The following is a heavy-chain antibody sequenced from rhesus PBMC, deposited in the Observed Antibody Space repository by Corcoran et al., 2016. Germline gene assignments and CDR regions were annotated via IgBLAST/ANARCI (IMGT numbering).Heavy chain of an antibody. CDR1: GASIRTNY. Sequence: QVQLQQSSPGLVKPSETLSLTCAVSGASIRTNYWSWIRQSPGKGLEWIGTSDGGNGRTRYNPSLKSRVAIYTYTSKNQFSLNLIFVTAADTAVYYCARDFAYWGKGVLITVSS. J-gene: IGHJ4*01. V-gene: IGHV4-147*01. CDR3: ARDFAY. CDR2: SDGGNGRT.